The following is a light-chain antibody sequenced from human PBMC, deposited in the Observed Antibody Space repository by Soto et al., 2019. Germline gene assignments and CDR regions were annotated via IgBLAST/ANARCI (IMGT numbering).Light chain of an antibody. CDR1: SSDVGGYNY. CDR2: EVT. V-gene: IGLV2-14*01. J-gene: IGLJ2*01. Sequence: QSVLTQPASLSGSPGQSITISCTGSSSDVGGYNYVSWYQHHPGKAPKLMISEVTNRPSGVSNRFSGSKSGNTASLTISGLQAEDEADYYCSSYSTTITHVVFGGGTKLTVL. CDR3: SSYSTTITHVV.